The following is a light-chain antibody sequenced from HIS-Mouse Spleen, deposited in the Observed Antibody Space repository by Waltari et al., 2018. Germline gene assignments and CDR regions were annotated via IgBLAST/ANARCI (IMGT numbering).Light chain of an antibody. Sequence: SYELTQPPSVSVSPGQTASITSSGDKLGDKYACWYQHKQGQSPVLVIYQDSKRPTGIPERFSGSNSGNTATLTISGTQAMDEADYYCQAWDSSTYVFGTGTKVTVL. V-gene: IGLV3-1*01. CDR1: KLGDKY. CDR2: QDS. J-gene: IGLJ1*01. CDR3: QAWDSSTYV.